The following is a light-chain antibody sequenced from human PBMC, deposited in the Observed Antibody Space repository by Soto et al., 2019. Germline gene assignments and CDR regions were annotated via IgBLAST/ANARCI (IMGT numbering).Light chain of an antibody. J-gene: IGKJ1*01. Sequence: ETVLTQSPGTLSLSPGERATLSCRASQSVSSSYLAWYQQKPGQAPRLLIYGASSRATGIPDRFSGSGSGTDFTLPISRLEPEDFAVYYCQQYGSSPPSWTFGQGTKVEIK. CDR2: GAS. CDR3: QQYGSSPPSWT. V-gene: IGKV3-20*01. CDR1: QSVSSSY.